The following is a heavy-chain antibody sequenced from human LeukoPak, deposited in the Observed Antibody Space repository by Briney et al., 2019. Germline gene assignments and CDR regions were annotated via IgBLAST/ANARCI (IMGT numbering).Heavy chain of an antibody. D-gene: IGHD6-13*01. J-gene: IGHJ4*02. Sequence: GGSLRLSCAASGFALSSNYMSCVRQSPGKGLECVSVIYSGGSTYYADSVKGRFTISRDNSKNTLYLQMNSLRAEDTAVYYCASTRNSPKGLSAAGTLTKDYWGQGTLVSVSS. CDR3: ASTRNSPKGLSAAGTLTKDY. CDR1: GFALSSNY. V-gene: IGHV3-53*01. CDR2: IYSGGST.